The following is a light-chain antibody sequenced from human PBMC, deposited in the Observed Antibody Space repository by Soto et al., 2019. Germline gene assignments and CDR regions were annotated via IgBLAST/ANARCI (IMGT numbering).Light chain of an antibody. CDR2: KAS. J-gene: IGKJ4*01. Sequence: STLSASVGDRVTLTCRASQSISSWLAWYQQKPGKAPNLLIYKASTLESGVPSRFSGSGSGTEFTLTVSSLQPDDFATYYCQQYDSYPLTFGGGTRWISN. CDR1: QSISSW. CDR3: QQYDSYPLT. V-gene: IGKV1-5*03.